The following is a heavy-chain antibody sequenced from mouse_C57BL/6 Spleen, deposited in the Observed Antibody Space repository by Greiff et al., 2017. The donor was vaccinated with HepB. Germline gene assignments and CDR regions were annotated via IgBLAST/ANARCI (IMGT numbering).Heavy chain of an antibody. CDR2: IYPGDGDT. J-gene: IGHJ1*03. D-gene: IGHD1-1*02. CDR1: GYAFSSYW. CDR3: ARLSGSYRYFDV. V-gene: IGHV1-80*01. Sequence: QVQLQQSGAELVKPGASVKISCKASGYAFSSYWMNWVKQRPGKGLEWIGQIYPGDGDTNYNGKFKGKATLTADKSSSTAYMQLSSLTSEDSAVYFCARLSGSYRYFDVWGTGTTVTVSS.